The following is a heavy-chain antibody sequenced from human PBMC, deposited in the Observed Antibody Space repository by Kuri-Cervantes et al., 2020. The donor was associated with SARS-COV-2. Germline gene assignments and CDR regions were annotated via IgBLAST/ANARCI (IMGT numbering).Heavy chain of an antibody. Sequence: GGSLKISCAASGFTFSSYSMNWVRQAPGKGLEWVSSISSSSSYIYYADSVKGRFTISRDNAKNSLYLQMNSLRAEDTAVYYCAREGWGSHNIYYFDYWGQGTLVTVSS. D-gene: IGHD1-1*01. J-gene: IGHJ4*02. V-gene: IGHV3-21*01. CDR1: GFTFSSYS. CDR2: ISSSSSYI. CDR3: AREGWGSHNIYYFDY.